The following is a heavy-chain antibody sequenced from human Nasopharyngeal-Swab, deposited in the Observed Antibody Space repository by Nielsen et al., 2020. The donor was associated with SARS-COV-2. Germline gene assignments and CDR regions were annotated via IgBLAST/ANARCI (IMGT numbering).Heavy chain of an antibody. D-gene: IGHD3-3*01. CDR3: ARLPYDFWSGSRGAFDI. CDR1: GGSISSYY. CDR2: IYYSGST. Sequence: LRLSCTASGGSISSYYWSWIRQPPGKGLEWIGYIYYSGSTNYNPSLKSRVTISVDTSKNQFSLKLSSVTAADTAVYYCARLPYDFWSGSRGAFDIWGQGTMVTVSS. J-gene: IGHJ3*02. V-gene: IGHV4-59*08.